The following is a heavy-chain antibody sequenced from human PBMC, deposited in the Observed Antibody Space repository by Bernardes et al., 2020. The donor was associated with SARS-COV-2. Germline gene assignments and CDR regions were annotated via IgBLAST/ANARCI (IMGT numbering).Heavy chain of an antibody. CDR1: GFIFSSYA. J-gene: IGHJ4*02. Sequence: GGSLRLSCAASGFIFSSYAMSWVRQAPGKGLEWVSVIGGSGASTNYADSVKGRFTISRDNSKNTMYLQMNSLRAEDTAVYYCARLIAASGSVDWGQGTLVTVSS. CDR3: ARLIAASGSVD. D-gene: IGHD6-13*01. V-gene: IGHV3-23*01. CDR2: IGGSGAST.